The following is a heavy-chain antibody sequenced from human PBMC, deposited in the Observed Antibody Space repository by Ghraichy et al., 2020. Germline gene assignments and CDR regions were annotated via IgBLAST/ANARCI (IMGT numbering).Heavy chain of an antibody. CDR2: ISGSGGST. D-gene: IGHD3-9*01. CDR3: AKALYYDILTGYPFDY. Sequence: GGSLRLSCAASGFTFISYAMSWVRQAPGKGLEWVSAISGSGGSTYYADSVKGRFTISRDNSKNTLYLQMNSLRAEDTAVYYCAKALYYDILTGYPFDYWGQGTLVTVSS. V-gene: IGHV3-23*01. J-gene: IGHJ4*02. CDR1: GFTFISYA.